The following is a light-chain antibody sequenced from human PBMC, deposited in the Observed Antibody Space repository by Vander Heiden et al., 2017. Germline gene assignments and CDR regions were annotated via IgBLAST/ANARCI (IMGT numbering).Light chain of an antibody. Sequence: QSVLTQPPSVSAAPGQKVTISCSGSSSNIGINVVSWYQQFPGTAPRLIIYETNKRPSGIPDRFSASKSGTAATLGITGLESGDEASYFCGVWDTYRGAMFGGGTTLTVL. CDR1: SSNIGINV. CDR3: GVWDTYRGAM. CDR2: ETN. V-gene: IGLV1-51*02. J-gene: IGLJ3*02.